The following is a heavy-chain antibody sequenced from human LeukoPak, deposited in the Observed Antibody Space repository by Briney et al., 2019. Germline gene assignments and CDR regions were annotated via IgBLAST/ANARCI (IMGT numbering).Heavy chain of an antibody. D-gene: IGHD3-10*01. Sequence: NPSETLSLTCTVSGGSISSSSYYWGWIRQPPGKGLERIGSIYYSGSTYYNPSLKSRVTISVDTSKNQFSLKLSSVTAADTAVYYCARVVPGMNDALDYWGQGTLVTVSS. V-gene: IGHV4-39*07. CDR3: ARVVPGMNDALDY. J-gene: IGHJ4*02. CDR2: IYYSGST. CDR1: GGSISSSSYY.